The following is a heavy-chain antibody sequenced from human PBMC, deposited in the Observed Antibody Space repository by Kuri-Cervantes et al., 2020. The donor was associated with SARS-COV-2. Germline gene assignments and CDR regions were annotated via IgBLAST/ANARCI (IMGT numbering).Heavy chain of an antibody. CDR1: GGTFSSYA. J-gene: IGHJ5*02. Sequence: SVKVSCKASGGTFSSYAISWVRQAPGQGLEWMGGIIPIFGTANYAQKFQGRVTITTDESTSTAYMELSSLRSEDTAVYYCARTGYYDSGSDNWFDPWGQGTLVTVSS. CDR3: ARTGYYDSGSDNWFDP. CDR2: IIPIFGTA. D-gene: IGHD3-10*01. V-gene: IGHV1-69*05.